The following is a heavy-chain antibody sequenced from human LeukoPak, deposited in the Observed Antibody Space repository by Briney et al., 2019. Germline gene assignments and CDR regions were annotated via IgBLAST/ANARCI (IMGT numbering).Heavy chain of an antibody. Sequence: SETLSLTCTVSGGSISSYYWSWIRQPPGKGLERIGYIYYSGSTNYNASLKSRVSISVDTSKNQFSLKLSSVTAADTAVYYCARLNRWYRDAFDIWGQGTMVTVSS. CDR1: GGSISSYY. D-gene: IGHD6-13*01. V-gene: IGHV4-59*08. CDR3: ARLNRWYRDAFDI. J-gene: IGHJ3*02. CDR2: IYYSGST.